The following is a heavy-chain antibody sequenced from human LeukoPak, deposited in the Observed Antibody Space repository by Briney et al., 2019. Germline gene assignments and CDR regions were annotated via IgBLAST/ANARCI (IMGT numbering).Heavy chain of an antibody. CDR3: ARREWELLGDAFDI. D-gene: IGHD1-26*01. CDR1: GGSISSGGYY. J-gene: IGHJ3*02. Sequence: SETLSLTCTVSGGSISSGGYYWSWIRQPPGKGLEWIGYIYHSGGTYYDPSLKSRVTISVDRSKNQFSLKLSSVTAADTAVYYCARREWELLGDAFDIWGQGTMVIVAS. V-gene: IGHV4-30-2*01. CDR2: IYHSGGT.